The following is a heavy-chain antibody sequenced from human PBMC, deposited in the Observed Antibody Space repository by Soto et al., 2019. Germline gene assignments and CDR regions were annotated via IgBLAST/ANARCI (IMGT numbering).Heavy chain of an antibody. D-gene: IGHD7-27*01. J-gene: IGHJ4*02. CDR2: TYYRPKWYS. CDR3: TRANWYSEY. V-gene: IGHV6-1*01. Sequence: SQTLSLTCDISGDSVSSNSSAWNWIRQSPSRGLEWLGRTYYRPKWYSDYAVSVKSRITINPDTSKNQFSLKLSSVTPEDTAVYYCTRANWYSEYWGQGTLVTVSS. CDR1: GDSVSSNSSA.